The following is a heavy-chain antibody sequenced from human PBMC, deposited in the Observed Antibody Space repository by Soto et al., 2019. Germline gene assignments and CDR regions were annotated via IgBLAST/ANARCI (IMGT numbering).Heavy chain of an antibody. Sequence: QVQLQESGPGLVKPSQTLSLTCTVSGGSISSGGYYWSWIRQHPGKGLEWIGYIYYSGSTYYNPSLRXRXTXAXXTSKCQFSLKMSSVTAADTAVYYCARGGGINWFDPWGQGTLVTISS. CDR2: IYYSGST. J-gene: IGHJ5*02. V-gene: IGHV4-31*03. CDR3: ARGGGINWFDP. D-gene: IGHD3-16*01. CDR1: GGSISSGGYY.